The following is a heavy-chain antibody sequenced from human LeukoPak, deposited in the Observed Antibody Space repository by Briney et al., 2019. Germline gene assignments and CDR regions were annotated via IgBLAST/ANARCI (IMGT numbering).Heavy chain of an antibody. CDR3: AKDLGGYSSSVRGGTH. D-gene: IGHD6-6*01. V-gene: IGHV3-23*01. J-gene: IGHJ4*02. CDR1: GFTFSSHN. Sequence: QSGGSLRLSCVASGFTFSSHNMNWVRQAPGKGLEWVSTMSGSGSSTYYADSVKGRFTMSRDNSKNTLYLQMKSLRAEDTAVYYCAKDLGGYSSSVRGGTHWGQGTPVTVSS. CDR2: MSGSGSST.